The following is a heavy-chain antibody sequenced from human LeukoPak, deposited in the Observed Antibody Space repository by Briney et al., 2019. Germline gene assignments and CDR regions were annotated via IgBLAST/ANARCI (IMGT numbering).Heavy chain of an antibody. CDR2: IISSGSTI. V-gene: IGHV3-11*04. Sequence: PGGPLRLSCAPSGFTFSDYYMSWTRQAPGKGREGVSYIISSGSTIYYADSVKGRFTISRDNAKNSLYLQMNSLRAEDTAVYYCARGGYLVAFDIWGQGTMVTVSS. CDR1: GFTFSDYY. CDR3: ARGGYLVAFDI. D-gene: IGHD5-12*01. J-gene: IGHJ3*02.